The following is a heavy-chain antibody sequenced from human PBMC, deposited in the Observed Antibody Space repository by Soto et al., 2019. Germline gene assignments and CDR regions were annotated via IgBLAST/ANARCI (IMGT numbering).Heavy chain of an antibody. J-gene: IGHJ6*02. CDR1: GGTFSSYA. D-gene: IGHD2-15*01. CDR3: ARALGYCSGGSCYEGYYYYGMDV. V-gene: IGHV1-69*13. CDR2: IIPIFGTA. Sequence: SVKVSCKASGGTFSSYAISWVRQAPGQGLEWMGGIIPIFGTANYAQKFQGRVTITADESTSTAYMELSSLRSEDTAVYYCARALGYCSGGSCYEGYYYYGMDVWGQGTTVTVSS.